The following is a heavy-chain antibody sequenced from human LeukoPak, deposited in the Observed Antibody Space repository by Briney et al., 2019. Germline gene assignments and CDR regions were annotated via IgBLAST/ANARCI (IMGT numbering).Heavy chain of an antibody. CDR1: GYTFTSYG. J-gene: IGHJ6*03. D-gene: IGHD6-13*01. Sequence: ASVKVSCKASGYTFTSYGISWVRQAPGQGLEWMGWISAYNGNTNYAQKLQGRVTMTTDTSTSTAYMELRSLRSEDTAVYYCARGVKQQLTHYYYYYMDVWGKGTTVTVSS. CDR3: ARGVKQQLTHYYYYYMDV. V-gene: IGHV1-18*01. CDR2: ISAYNGNT.